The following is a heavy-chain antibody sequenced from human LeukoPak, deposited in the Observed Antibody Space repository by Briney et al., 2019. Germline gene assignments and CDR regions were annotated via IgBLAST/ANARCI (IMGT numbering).Heavy chain of an antibody. D-gene: IGHD6-6*01. V-gene: IGHV1-69*05. CDR1: GGTFSSYA. J-gene: IGHJ4*02. CDR2: IIPIFGTA. Sequence: SVKVSCKASGGTFSSYAISWVRQAPGQGLEWMGGIIPIFGTANYAQKFQGRVTITTDESTSTAYMELSSLRSEDTAVYYCARVSGQLGNFDYWGQGTLVTVSS. CDR3: ARVSGQLGNFDY.